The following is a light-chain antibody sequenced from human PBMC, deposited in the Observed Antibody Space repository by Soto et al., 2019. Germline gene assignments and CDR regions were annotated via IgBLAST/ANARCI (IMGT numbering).Light chain of an antibody. V-gene: IGLV1-44*01. Sequence: QSVLTQPPSASGTPGQRVTILCSGGSSNIGRNTVSWYRQVPGKAPKLLIYTNSHRLSGVPDRLSGSKSGTSASLAISGLQSEDEADYYCAAWEDSLKGCVFGTGTKVTVL. CDR1: SSNIGRNT. J-gene: IGLJ1*01. CDR2: TNS. CDR3: AAWEDSLKGCV.